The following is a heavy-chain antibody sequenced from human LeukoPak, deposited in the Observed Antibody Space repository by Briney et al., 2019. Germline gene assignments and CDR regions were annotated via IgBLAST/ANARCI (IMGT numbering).Heavy chain of an antibody. J-gene: IGHJ4*01. Sequence: RSGGSLRLSCAASGFTFDEYGMNWVRQVPGKGLEWVSTINWNGGSSSYADSVKGRFTISRDNAKDSLYLQMNGLRPEDTALYYCSTDPRLLIYWGHGTLVTVSS. CDR3: STDPRLLIY. D-gene: IGHD2-8*01. CDR1: GFTFDEYG. CDR2: INWNGGSS. V-gene: IGHV3-20*04.